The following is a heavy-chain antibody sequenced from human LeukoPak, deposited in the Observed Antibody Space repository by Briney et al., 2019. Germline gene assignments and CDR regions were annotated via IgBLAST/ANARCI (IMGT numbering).Heavy chain of an antibody. Sequence: SVKVSCKSSGGTFSSYAISWVRQAPGQGLEWMGGIIPIFGTANYAQKFQGRVTITTDESTSTAYMELSSLRSEDTAVYYCARIRNNWAEIDYWGQGTLVTVSS. J-gene: IGHJ4*02. V-gene: IGHV1-69*05. CDR3: ARIRNNWAEIDY. CDR1: GGTFSSYA. D-gene: IGHD1-1*01. CDR2: IIPIFGTA.